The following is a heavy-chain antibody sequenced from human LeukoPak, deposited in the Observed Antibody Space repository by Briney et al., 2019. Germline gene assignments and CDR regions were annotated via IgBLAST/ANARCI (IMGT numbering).Heavy chain of an antibody. J-gene: IGHJ4*02. CDR1: VYTFTGYY. CDR2: INPNSGGT. Sequence: ASVTVSFMSSVYTFTGYYMHWVRQPPGQGLAWMGWINPNSGGTNYVQKFQGRVTMTRDTSISTAYMYLSRLRSDDTAVYYCASGSSAALHDYYGSGSYYSLGYWGQGTLVTVSS. D-gene: IGHD3-10*01. CDR3: ASGSSAALHDYYGSGSYYSLGY. V-gene: IGHV1-2*02.